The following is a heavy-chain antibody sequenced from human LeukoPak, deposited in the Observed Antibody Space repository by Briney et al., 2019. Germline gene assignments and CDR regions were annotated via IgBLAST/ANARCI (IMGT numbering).Heavy chain of an antibody. D-gene: IGHD6-19*01. CDR3: TRGGREGLISSDWGFFDY. CDR1: GFTVTSNY. Sequence: GGSLRLSCAASGFTVTSNYMTWVRQAPGKGLEGVSVFYGGDSTYYPDSVKGRFTISRDDSKNTLFLQMNNLRAEDTAVYYCTRGGREGLISSDWGFFDYWGQGTLVTVSS. V-gene: IGHV3-53*01. CDR2: FYGGDST. J-gene: IGHJ4*02.